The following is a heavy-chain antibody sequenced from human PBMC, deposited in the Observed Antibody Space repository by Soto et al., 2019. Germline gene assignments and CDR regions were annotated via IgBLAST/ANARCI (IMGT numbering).Heavy chain of an antibody. CDR2: INHSGST. Sequence: SETLSLTCAVYGGSFSGYYWSWIRQPPGKGLEWIGEINHSGSTNYNPSLKSRVTISVDTSKNQFSLKLSSVTAADTAVYYCARGYCSSTSCLDVFDIWGQGKMVTVSS. CDR3: ARGYCSSTSCLDVFDI. CDR1: GGSFSGYY. V-gene: IGHV4-34*01. J-gene: IGHJ3*02. D-gene: IGHD2-2*01.